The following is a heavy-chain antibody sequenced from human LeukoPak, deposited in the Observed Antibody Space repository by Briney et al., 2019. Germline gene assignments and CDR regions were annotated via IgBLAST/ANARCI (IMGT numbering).Heavy chain of an antibody. CDR1: GFTFDDYG. J-gene: IGHJ6*03. D-gene: IGHD3-22*01. V-gene: IGHV3-20*04. CDR3: ARVPVVVVIGKEVNYYYYMDV. Sequence: GGSLRLSCAAPGFTFDDYGMSWVRQAPGKGLEWVSGINWNGGSTGYADSVKGRFTISRDNAKNSLYLQMNSLRAEDTALYYCARVPVVVVIGKEVNYYYYMDVWGKGTTVTVSS. CDR2: INWNGGST.